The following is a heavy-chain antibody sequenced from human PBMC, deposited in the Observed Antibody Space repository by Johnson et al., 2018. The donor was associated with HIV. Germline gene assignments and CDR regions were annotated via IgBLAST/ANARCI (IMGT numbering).Heavy chain of an antibody. Sequence: VQLVESGGGWVQPGGSLRLSCAASGFTFSSYWMSWVRQAPGKGLEWVANIKQDGSEKYYVDSVKGRFTISRDNAKNSLYLQMNSLRAEDTAVYYCARASGTYDSSGYLDAFDIWGQGTMVTVSS. CDR2: IKQDGSEK. V-gene: IGHV3-7*05. CDR3: ARASGTYDSSGYLDAFDI. D-gene: IGHD3-22*01. J-gene: IGHJ3*02. CDR1: GFTFSSYW.